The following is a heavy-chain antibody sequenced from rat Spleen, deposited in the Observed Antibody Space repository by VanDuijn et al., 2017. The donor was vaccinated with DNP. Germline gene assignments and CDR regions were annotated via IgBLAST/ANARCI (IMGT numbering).Heavy chain of an antibody. Sequence: EVQLQESGPGLVKPSQSLSLTCSVTGYSITSNYWAWIRKFPGNQMEWMGYISYSGFTRYNPSLKSRISITRDTSKNLFFLQLNSLTTEDTAIYYCARGPNYGGYLDYFDYWGQGVMVTVSS. J-gene: IGHJ2*01. CDR3: ARGPNYGGYLDYFDY. CDR2: ISYSGFT. D-gene: IGHD1-11*01. CDR1: GYSITSNY. V-gene: IGHV3-1*01.